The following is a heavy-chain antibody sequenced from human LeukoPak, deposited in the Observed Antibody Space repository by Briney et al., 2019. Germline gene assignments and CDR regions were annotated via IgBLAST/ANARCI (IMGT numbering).Heavy chain of an antibody. D-gene: IGHD3-10*01. CDR2: IYTDGSYT. J-gene: IGHJ4*02. CDR3: AKPYYYGSRSYMDY. Sequence: PGGSLRLSCAASGFVFSSYWMHWVRQVPGRGLVWVSRIYTDGSYTNYADSVKGRFTISRDNSKNMLYLQMNSLRAEDTAVYYCAKPYYYGSRSYMDYWGQGTLVTVSS. CDR1: GFVFSSYW. V-gene: IGHV3-74*01.